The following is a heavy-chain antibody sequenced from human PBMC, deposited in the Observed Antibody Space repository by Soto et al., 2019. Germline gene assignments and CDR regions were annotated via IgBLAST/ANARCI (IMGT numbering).Heavy chain of an antibody. J-gene: IGHJ5*02. CDR3: AKDKGRSAVLPDPLTFDP. CDR2: ISYDGSNK. V-gene: IGHV3-30*18. D-gene: IGHD2-8*01. CDR1: GFTFSSYG. Sequence: SLRLSCVASGFTFSSYGMHWVRQAPGKGLEWVAVISYDGSNKYYADSVKGRFTISRDNSKNTLYLQMNSLRAEDTAVYYCAKDKGRSAVLPDPLTFDPWGQGTLVTVSS.